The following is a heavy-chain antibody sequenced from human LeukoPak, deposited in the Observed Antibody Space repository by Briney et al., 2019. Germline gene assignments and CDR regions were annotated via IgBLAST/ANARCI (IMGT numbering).Heavy chain of an antibody. CDR3: AGSMVRGVIVGYYYYGMDV. Sequence: SETLSLTCTVSGASISSRNYYWDWIRQPPGKGLEWIGSIYFSGSTYYNPSLKSRVTISVDTSKNQFSLKLSSVTAADTAVYYCAGSMVRGVIVGYYYYGMDVWGQGTTVTVSS. D-gene: IGHD3-10*01. CDR2: IYFSGST. V-gene: IGHV4-39*01. CDR1: GASISSRNYY. J-gene: IGHJ6*02.